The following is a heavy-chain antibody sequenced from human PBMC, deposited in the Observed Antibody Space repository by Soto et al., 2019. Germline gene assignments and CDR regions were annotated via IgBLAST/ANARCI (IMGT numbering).Heavy chain of an antibody. D-gene: IGHD1-26*01. V-gene: IGHV3-21*01. Sequence: GGSLRLSCAASGFTFSSYSMNWVRQAPGKGLEWVSSISSSSSYIYYADSVRGRFTISRDNAKNSLYLQMNSLRAEDTAVYYCAREGIVGATTPIDYWGQGTLVTVSS. J-gene: IGHJ4*02. CDR2: ISSSSSYI. CDR1: GFTFSSYS. CDR3: AREGIVGATTPIDY.